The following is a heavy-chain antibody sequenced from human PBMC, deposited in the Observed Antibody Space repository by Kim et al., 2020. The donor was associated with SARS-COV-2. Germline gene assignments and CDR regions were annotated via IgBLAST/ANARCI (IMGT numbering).Heavy chain of an antibody. Sequence: GGSLRLSCAASGFTFSSYSMNWVRQAPGKGLEWVSSISSSSSYIYYADSVKGRFTISRDNAKNSLYLQMNSLRAEDTAVYYCARAVFGAAGTWFDPWGQGTLVTVSS. CDR3: ARAVFGAAGTWFDP. CDR1: GFTFSSYS. J-gene: IGHJ5*02. CDR2: ISSSSSYI. D-gene: IGHD6-13*01. V-gene: IGHV3-21*01.